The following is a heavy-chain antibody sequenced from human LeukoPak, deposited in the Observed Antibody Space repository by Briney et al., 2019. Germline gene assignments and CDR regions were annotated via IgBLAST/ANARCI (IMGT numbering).Heavy chain of an antibody. V-gene: IGHV1-8*01. J-gene: IGHJ3*02. Sequence: GASVKVSCKASGYTFTSYDINWVRQATGQGLERMGWMNPNSGNTGYAQKFQGRVTMTRDTSTSTVYMELSSLRSEDTAVYYCARVKSYYYDTSDKDAFDIWGQGTMVTVSS. CDR1: GYTFTSYD. CDR3: ARVKSYYYDTSDKDAFDI. D-gene: IGHD3-22*01. CDR2: MNPNSGNT.